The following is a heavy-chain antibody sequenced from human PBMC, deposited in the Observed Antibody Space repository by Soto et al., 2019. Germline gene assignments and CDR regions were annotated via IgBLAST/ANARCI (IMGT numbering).Heavy chain of an antibody. V-gene: IGHV1-69*01. CDR1: GGTFSSYA. CDR3: ARGGGYCRSTSCFREYYYYGMDV. J-gene: IGHJ6*02. Sequence: QVQLVQSGAEVKKSWSSVKVSCKASGGTFSSYAISWVRQAPGQGLEWMGGIIPIFGTANYAQKLQGRVTITADESTSTAYMELSRLRSEDTAVYYCARGGGYCRSTSCFREYYYYGMDVWGQGTTVTVSS. CDR2: IIPIFGTA. D-gene: IGHD2-2*01.